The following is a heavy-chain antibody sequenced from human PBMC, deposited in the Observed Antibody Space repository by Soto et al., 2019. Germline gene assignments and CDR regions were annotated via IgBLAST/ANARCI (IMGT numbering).Heavy chain of an antibody. Sequence: QVQLVQSGAEVKKPGSSVKVSCKASGGPFSSYAISWVRQAPGQGLAWMGGIIPIFGTANYAQKFQGRVTITADESTSTAYMELSSLRSEDTAMYYCAREVHGYCSSTSCPPVHAFDIWGQGTRVTVSS. V-gene: IGHV1-69*01. CDR1: GGPFSSYA. J-gene: IGHJ3*02. CDR3: AREVHGYCSSTSCPPVHAFDI. CDR2: IIPIFGTA. D-gene: IGHD2-2*03.